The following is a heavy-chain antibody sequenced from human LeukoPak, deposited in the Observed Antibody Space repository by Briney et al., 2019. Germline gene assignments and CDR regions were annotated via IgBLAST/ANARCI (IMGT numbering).Heavy chain of an antibody. CDR3: ARDGGYTFDY. V-gene: IGHV3-7*01. D-gene: IGHD6-13*01. CDR2: INQDGSEK. CDR1: GFAFSSYW. J-gene: IGHJ4*02. Sequence: PGGSLRLSCAASGFAFSSYWMSWVRQAPGKGLEWVANINQDGSEKYYVDSVKGRFTISRDNAKNSLYLQMNSLKDEDTSVYYCARDGGYTFDYWGQGTPVTVSS.